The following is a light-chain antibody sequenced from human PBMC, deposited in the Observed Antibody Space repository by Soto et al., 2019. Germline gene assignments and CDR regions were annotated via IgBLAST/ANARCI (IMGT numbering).Light chain of an antibody. J-gene: IGKJ4*01. CDR3: QQSYSIPLT. Sequence: DIQMTQSPSTLSASVGASVTITCRTSQSISSFLNWYKQKPGKAPKLLIYAASTLQSGIPSRFSGSGSQTDFTLTISSLQPEDFETYYCQQSYSIPLTFGGGTKVYIK. CDR2: AAS. CDR1: QSISSF. V-gene: IGKV1-39*01.